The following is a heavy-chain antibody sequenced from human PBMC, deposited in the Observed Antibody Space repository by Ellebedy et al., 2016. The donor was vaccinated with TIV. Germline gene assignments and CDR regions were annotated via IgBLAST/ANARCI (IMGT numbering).Heavy chain of an antibody. D-gene: IGHD2-15*01. Sequence: MPSETLSLTCNVSGDSFSSGGHYWTWIRQPPGLGLEWIGEINQSGNTKYNPSLKSRVTISVDRSKNQFSLKLTSVTAADTAVYYCARDRALGYCTGGSCNTKWGQGTLVTVSS. J-gene: IGHJ4*02. CDR2: INQSGNT. CDR1: GDSFSSGGHY. V-gene: IGHV4-61*08. CDR3: ARDRALGYCTGGSCNTK.